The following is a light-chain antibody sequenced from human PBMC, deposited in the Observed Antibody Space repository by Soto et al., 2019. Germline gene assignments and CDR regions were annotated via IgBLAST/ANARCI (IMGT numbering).Light chain of an antibody. Sequence: DIQMTQSPSTLSASVGARVTITCRASRYINTWLAWYQQKPGQAPKLLISDASDLRRGVSSRFSGSGSGTEFTHTICRLQPADSAIYDCQQYDSDSWTFGQGT. CDR1: RYINTW. J-gene: IGKJ1*01. CDR3: QQYDSDSWT. CDR2: DAS. V-gene: IGKV1-5*01.